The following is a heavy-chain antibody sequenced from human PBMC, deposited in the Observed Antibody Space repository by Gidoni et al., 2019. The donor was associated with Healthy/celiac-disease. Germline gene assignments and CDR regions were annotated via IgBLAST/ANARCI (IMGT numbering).Heavy chain of an antibody. V-gene: IGHV3-73*01. CDR3: TRPHEAYWYFDL. Sequence: AASVKGRFTISRDDSKNTAYLQMNSLKTEDTAVYYCTRPHEAYWYFDLWGRGTLVTVSS. J-gene: IGHJ2*01.